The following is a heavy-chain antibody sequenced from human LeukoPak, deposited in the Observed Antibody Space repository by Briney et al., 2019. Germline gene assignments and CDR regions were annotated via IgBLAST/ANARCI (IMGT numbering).Heavy chain of an antibody. CDR2: IIPILGIA. J-gene: IGHJ5*02. V-gene: IGHV1-69*04. Sequence: ASVKVSCKASGGTFSSYAISWVRQAPGQGLEWMGRIIPILGIANHAQKFQGRVTITADKSTSTAYMELSSLRSEDTAVYYCARDPGYYNWFDPWGQGTLVTVSS. CDR1: GGTFSSYA. D-gene: IGHD5-18*01. CDR3: ARDPGYYNWFDP.